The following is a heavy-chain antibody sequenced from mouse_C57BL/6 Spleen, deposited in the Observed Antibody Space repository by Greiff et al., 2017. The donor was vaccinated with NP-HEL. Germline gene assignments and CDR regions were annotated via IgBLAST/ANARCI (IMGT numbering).Heavy chain of an antibody. CDR2: ISSGGDYI. CDR1: GFTFSSYA. D-gene: IGHD2-3*01. Sequence: KLRESGEGLVKPGGSLKLSCAASGFTFSSYAMSWVRQTPEKRLEWVAYISSGGDYIYYADTVKGRFTISRDNARNTLYLQMSSLKSEDTAMYYCTRDAPLYDYGYFDVWGTGTTVTVSS. V-gene: IGHV5-9-1*02. J-gene: IGHJ1*03. CDR3: TRDAPLYDYGYFDV.